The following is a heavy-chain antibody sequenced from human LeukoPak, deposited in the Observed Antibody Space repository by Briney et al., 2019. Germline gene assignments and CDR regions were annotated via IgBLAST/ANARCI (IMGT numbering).Heavy chain of an antibody. V-gene: IGHV3-21*01. CDR3: AREGLDGYKGH. CDR1: GFSVSGHY. J-gene: IGHJ4*02. CDR2: ISSSSSYI. Sequence: GGSLRLSCAASGFSVSGHYMNWVRQAPGKGLEWVSSISSSSSYIYYADSVKGRFTISRDNAKNSLYLQMNSLRAEDTAVYYCAREGLDGYKGHWGQGTLVTVSS. D-gene: IGHD5-24*01.